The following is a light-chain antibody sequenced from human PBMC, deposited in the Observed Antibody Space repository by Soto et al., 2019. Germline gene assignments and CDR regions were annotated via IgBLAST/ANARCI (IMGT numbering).Light chain of an antibody. CDR2: DAS. V-gene: IGKV1-5*01. Sequence: SVGDRVTITCRASQSISSWLAWYQQKPGKAPKLLIYDASSLESGVPPRFSGSGSGTDFTLAISSLQPEDSATYYCLQDINYPWTFGQGTKVDIK. CDR3: LQDINYPWT. CDR1: QSISSW. J-gene: IGKJ1*01.